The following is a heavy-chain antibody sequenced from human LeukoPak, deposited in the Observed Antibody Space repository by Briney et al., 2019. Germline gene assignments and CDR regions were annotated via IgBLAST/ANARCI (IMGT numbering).Heavy chain of an antibody. CDR3: ARVMGSYYDSSGYYPGGTLIY. CDR2: INPNSGGT. V-gene: IGHV1-2*02. Sequence: ASVKVSCKASGYTFTGYYMHWVRQAPGQGLEWMGWINPNSGGTNYAQKFQGRVTMTRDTSISTAYMELSRLRSDDTAVYYCARVMGSYYDSSGYYPGGTLIYWGQGTLVTVSS. CDR1: GYTFTGYY. D-gene: IGHD3-22*01. J-gene: IGHJ4*02.